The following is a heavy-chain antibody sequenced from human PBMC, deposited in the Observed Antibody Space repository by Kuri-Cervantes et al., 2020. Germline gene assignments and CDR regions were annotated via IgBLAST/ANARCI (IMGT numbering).Heavy chain of an antibody. CDR1: GGSISSYY. CDR3: GRDTALVTNGAFDY. J-gene: IGHJ4*02. D-gene: IGHD5-18*01. V-gene: IGHV4-59*01. Sequence: SETLSLTCTVSGGSISSYYWSWIRQPAGKGLEWIGYIYYSGSTNYNPSLKSRVTISVDTSKNQFSLKVTSVMAADTAMYFCGRDTALVTNGAFDYWGQGTLVTVSS. CDR2: IYYSGST.